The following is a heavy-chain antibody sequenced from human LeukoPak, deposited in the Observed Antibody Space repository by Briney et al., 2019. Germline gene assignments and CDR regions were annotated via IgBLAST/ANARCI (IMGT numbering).Heavy chain of an antibody. CDR3: ARGGRDYDLYNWFDP. CDR1: GFAFYNYG. V-gene: IGHV3-23*01. D-gene: IGHD4-17*01. Sequence: GGSLRLSCAASGFAFYNYGMIWVRQTPGKGLEWVSDITSSGAGTSYADAVKGRFTISRDNSKSTLYLQMNSLRVDDTAVYYCARGGRDYDLYNWFDPWGQGTLVTVSS. J-gene: IGHJ5*02. CDR2: ITSSGAGT.